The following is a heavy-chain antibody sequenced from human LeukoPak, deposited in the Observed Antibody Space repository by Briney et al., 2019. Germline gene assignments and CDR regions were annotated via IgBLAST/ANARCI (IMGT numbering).Heavy chain of an antibody. CDR3: AIGHTYYYDSSGYYPHDY. J-gene: IGHJ4*02. Sequence: SVKVSCKASGGTFSSYAISWVRQAPGQGLEWMGGIIPIFGKANYAQKFQGRVAITADESTSTAYMELSSLTSEDTAVYYCAIGHTYYYDSSGYYPHDYWGQGTLVTVSS. V-gene: IGHV1-69*13. CDR2: IIPIFGKA. D-gene: IGHD3-22*01. CDR1: GGTFSSYA.